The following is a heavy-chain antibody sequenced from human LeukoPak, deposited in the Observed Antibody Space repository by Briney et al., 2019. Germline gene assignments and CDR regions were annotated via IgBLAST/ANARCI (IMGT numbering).Heavy chain of an antibody. J-gene: IGHJ5*02. CDR3: AKDAYTSSWYRFDP. CDR1: GFTSSSYA. CDR2: ISGSGGGT. Sequence: GGSLSLSCAASGFTSSSYAMSWVRQAPGKGLEWVSAISGSGGGTSYADSVKGRFTISRDNSKNTLSLQMNSLRAEDTAVYYCAKDAYTSSWYRFDPWGQGTLVTVSS. D-gene: IGHD6-13*01. V-gene: IGHV3-23*01.